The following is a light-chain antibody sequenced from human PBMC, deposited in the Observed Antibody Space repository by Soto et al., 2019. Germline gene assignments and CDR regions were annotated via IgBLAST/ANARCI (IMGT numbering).Light chain of an antibody. CDR2: GAS. CDR3: QQSYSTPLT. Sequence: EIVLTQSPATLSVSPGESVILSCRASQSVDISLAWYQQKPGQAPRXLIYGASTRATDMPGTFSGRGSGTELTITISSLQSEDFETYYCQQSYSTPLTFGGGTKVDIK. V-gene: IGKV3-15*01. CDR1: QSVDIS. J-gene: IGKJ4*01.